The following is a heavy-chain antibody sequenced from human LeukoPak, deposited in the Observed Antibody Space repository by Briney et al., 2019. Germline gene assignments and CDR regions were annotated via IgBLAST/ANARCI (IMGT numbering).Heavy chain of an antibody. D-gene: IGHD3-22*01. J-gene: IGHJ3*02. V-gene: IGHV4-34*01. CDR3: ARPLNYYDGSPDAFDI. Sequence: SETLSLTCAVYGGSFSGYYWSWIRQPPGKGLEWIGEINHSGSTNYNPSLKSRVTISVDTSKNQFSLKLSSVTAADTAVYYCARPLNYYDGSPDAFDIWGQGTMVTVSS. CDR1: GGSFSGYY. CDR2: INHSGST.